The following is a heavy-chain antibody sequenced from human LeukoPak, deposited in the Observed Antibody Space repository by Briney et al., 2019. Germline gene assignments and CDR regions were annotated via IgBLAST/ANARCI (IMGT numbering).Heavy chain of an antibody. Sequence: RGSMRLSSAAYGFTFSSYSMNWVRHAPGKGLEWVSSIISSSSYIYYTDSMKGRFTISRDNAKNSLYLQMNSMRAEDTAVYYCARGYGSESYYIALDYYYYGMDVWGKGTTVTVSS. CDR1: GFTFSSYS. D-gene: IGHD3-10*01. J-gene: IGHJ6*04. V-gene: IGHV3-21*01. CDR3: ARGYGSESYYIALDYYYYGMDV. CDR2: IISSSSYI.